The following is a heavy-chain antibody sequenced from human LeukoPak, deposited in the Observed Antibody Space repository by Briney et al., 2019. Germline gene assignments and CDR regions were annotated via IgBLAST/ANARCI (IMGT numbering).Heavy chain of an antibody. Sequence: SETLSLTCAVSGGSISSGGYSWCWIRQPPGKGLEWIGYIYHSGSTYYNPSLKSRVTISVDRSKNQFSLKLSSVTAADTAVYYCARVTKVRYWYFDLWGRGTLVTVSS. J-gene: IGHJ2*01. CDR2: IYHSGST. V-gene: IGHV4-30-2*01. CDR1: GGSISSGGYS. D-gene: IGHD4-17*01. CDR3: ARVTKVRYWYFDL.